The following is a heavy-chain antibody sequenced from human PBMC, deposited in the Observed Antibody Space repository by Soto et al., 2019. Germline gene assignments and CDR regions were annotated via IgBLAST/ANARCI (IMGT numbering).Heavy chain of an antibody. CDR1: GASISSHY. Sequence: QVQLQESGPGLVKPSETLSLTCTVSGASISSHYWSWIRQSPGKGLEWLGYIYYSGSTDYNPSPKRRLTISVDTSKNQLSLRLSAVTAADTAVYYCARPIGTTPAVWYFDLWGRGTLVKVSS. CDR3: ARPIGTTPAVWYFDL. CDR2: IYYSGST. D-gene: IGHD1-26*01. J-gene: IGHJ2*01. V-gene: IGHV4-59*08.